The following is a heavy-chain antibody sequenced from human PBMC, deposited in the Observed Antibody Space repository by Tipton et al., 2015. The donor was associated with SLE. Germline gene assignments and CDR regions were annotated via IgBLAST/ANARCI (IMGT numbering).Heavy chain of an antibody. J-gene: IGHJ6*04. CDR3: ARNEGFGEWPEYNYYMDV. D-gene: IGHD3-10*01. V-gene: IGHV4-31*03. CDR2: IYNSGSS. Sequence: TLSLTCTVSGGSISDDSWSWVRQHPGKGLEWIGYIYNSGSSYYNPSLRSRVTISVDSSKNQFSLKLTSVTTADTAVYYCARNEGFGEWPEYNYYMDVWGKGTTVTVSS. CDR1: GGSISDDS.